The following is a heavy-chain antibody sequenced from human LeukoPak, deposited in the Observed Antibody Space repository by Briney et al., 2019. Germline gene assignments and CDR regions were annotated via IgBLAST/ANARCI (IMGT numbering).Heavy chain of an antibody. CDR1: GYTFTIYD. CDR3: ARAGLLSSGYYFDVTP. Sequence: GASVKVSCKASGYTFTIYDINWVRQATGQGLEWMGWMNPNSGNTGYAQKFQGRVTMTRNTSISTAYMELSSLRSEDTAVYYCARAGLLSSGYYFDVTPWGQGTLVTVSS. CDR2: MNPNSGNT. D-gene: IGHD3-22*01. V-gene: IGHV1-8*01. J-gene: IGHJ4*02.